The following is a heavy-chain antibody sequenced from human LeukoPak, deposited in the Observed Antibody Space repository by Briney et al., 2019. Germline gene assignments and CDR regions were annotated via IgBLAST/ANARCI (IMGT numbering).Heavy chain of an antibody. D-gene: IGHD3-9*01. CDR2: IHSDGSST. CDR3: ARGDDILTGYLPGILLTVGYYFDY. CDR1: GFTFSSYW. Sequence: GGSLRLSCAASGFTFSSYWMHWVRQAPGKGLVWVSRIHSDGSSTNYADSVKGRFTISRDNAKNSLYLQMNSLRAEDTAVYYCARGDDILTGYLPGILLTVGYYFDYWGQGTLVTVSS. V-gene: IGHV3-74*01. J-gene: IGHJ4*02.